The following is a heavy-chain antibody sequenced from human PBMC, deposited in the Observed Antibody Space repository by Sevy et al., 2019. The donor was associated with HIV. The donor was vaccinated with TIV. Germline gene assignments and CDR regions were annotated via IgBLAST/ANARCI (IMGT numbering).Heavy chain of an antibody. CDR2: ISWNSGSI. V-gene: IGHV3-9*01. CDR1: GFTFDDYA. D-gene: IGHD3-22*01. J-gene: IGHJ4*02. CDR3: AKDRDYYDSSGFYFDY. Sequence: GGSLRLSCAASGFTFDDYAMHWVRQGPGKGLEWVSGISWNSGSIGYADSVNGRFTISRDNAKNSLYLQMNSLRAEDTALYYCAKDRDYYDSSGFYFDYWGQGTLVTVSS.